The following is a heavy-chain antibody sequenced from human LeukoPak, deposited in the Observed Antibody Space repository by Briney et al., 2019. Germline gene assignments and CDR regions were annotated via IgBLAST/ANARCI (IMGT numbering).Heavy chain of an antibody. J-gene: IGHJ5*02. Sequence: SETLSLTCTVSGGSFNSGNYYWSWVRQPPGRGLEWIGYIYYSGSINYNPSLKSRVTISVDTSKNQFSLKLSSVTAADAAVYYCARGRVRFDPWGQGTLVTVSS. CDR1: GGSFNSGNYY. V-gene: IGHV4-61*01. D-gene: IGHD3-10*01. CDR3: ARGRVRFDP. CDR2: IYYSGSI.